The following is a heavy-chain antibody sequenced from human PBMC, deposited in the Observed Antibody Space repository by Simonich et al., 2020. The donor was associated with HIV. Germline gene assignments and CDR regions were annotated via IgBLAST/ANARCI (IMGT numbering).Heavy chain of an antibody. V-gene: IGHV1-69-2*01. CDR2: FEHEEGET. J-gene: IGHJ1*01. CDR1: GYTSTDYY. CDR3: ALDQINSPALH. D-gene: IGHD1-20*01. Sequence: EVQLVQSGAEVKKPGAAVKISCHFSGYTSTDYYIHWVQQAPGKGLEWTGIFEHEEGETVYTERFQGRVTITADTSTDTAYMELNSLTSEDTAVYYCALDQINSPALHWGQGSLVTVSS.